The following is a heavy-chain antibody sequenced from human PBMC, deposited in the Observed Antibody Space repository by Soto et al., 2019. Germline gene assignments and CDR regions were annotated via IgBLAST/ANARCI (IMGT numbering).Heavy chain of an antibody. Sequence: GGSLRLSCAASGFTFSSYAMSWVRQAPGKGLEWVSAISGSGGSTYYADFVKGRFTISRDNSKNTLYLQMNSLRAEDTAVYYCAKDGGNYYYDSSGYRLYFDYWGQGTLVTVSS. CDR3: AKDGGNYYYDSSGYRLYFDY. CDR2: ISGSGGST. J-gene: IGHJ4*02. D-gene: IGHD3-22*01. V-gene: IGHV3-23*01. CDR1: GFTFSSYA.